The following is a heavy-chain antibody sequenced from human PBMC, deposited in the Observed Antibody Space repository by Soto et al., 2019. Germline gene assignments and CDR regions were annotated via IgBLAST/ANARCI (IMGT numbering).Heavy chain of an antibody. V-gene: IGHV3-23*01. D-gene: IGHD3-10*01. CDR3: VREFAPGSPNYDS. CDR1: GFTFSNYA. CDR2: LTRSGTT. Sequence: EVQLLESAGGLVQPGGSLRLSCAASGFTFSNYAMSWVRQAPGKGLEWVSTLTRSGTTPYADSVRGRFTISRDNSKNTLYLQIDSLRAEDTAVSYCVREFAPGSPNYDSWGLGTLVTVSS. J-gene: IGHJ4*02.